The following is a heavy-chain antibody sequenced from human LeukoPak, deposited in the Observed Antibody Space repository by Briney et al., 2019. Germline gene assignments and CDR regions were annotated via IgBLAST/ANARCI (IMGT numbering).Heavy chain of an antibody. CDR3: ARLERRCSDAFCYGYYFDY. V-gene: IGHV4-39*01. CDR1: GGSISSYY. CDR2: FYYSGDT. D-gene: IGHD2-15*01. J-gene: IGHJ4*02. Sequence: SATLSLTCTVSGGSISSYYWAWIRQPPGKGPEWIGTFYYSGDTYYNPSLKSRVTISVDTSKNQFSLKLSSVTAADTAVYYCARLERRCSDAFCYGYYFDYWGQGTLVSVSS.